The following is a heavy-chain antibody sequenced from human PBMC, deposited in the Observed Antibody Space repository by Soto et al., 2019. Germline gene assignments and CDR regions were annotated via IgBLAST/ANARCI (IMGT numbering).Heavy chain of an antibody. Sequence: QVQLQQWGAGLLKPSETLSLTCAVYGGSFSGYYWSWIRQPPGKGLEWIGEINHSGSTNYNPSLKSRVTISVDTSKNQFSLKLSSVTAADTAVYYCASTSRRRDGYNVWGQGTLSPSPQ. CDR1: GGSFSGYY. CDR2: INHSGST. CDR3: ASTSRRRDGYNV. D-gene: IGHD5-12*01. J-gene: IGHJ4*02. V-gene: IGHV4-34*01.